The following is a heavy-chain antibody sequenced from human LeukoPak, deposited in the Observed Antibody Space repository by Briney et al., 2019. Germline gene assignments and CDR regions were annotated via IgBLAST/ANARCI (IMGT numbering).Heavy chain of an antibody. CDR1: GFTFISYG. V-gene: IGHV3-30*02. Sequence: GGSLRLSCAASGFTFISYGMHWVRQAPGKGLEWVAFIRYDGSHKYYVGSVKGRFTISRDNSKNTLYLQMNSLRAEDTAVYYCAKGSGWEMSYYYYYMDVWGKGTTVTISS. D-gene: IGHD1-26*01. CDR3: AKGSGWEMSYYYYYMDV. CDR2: IRYDGSHK. J-gene: IGHJ6*03.